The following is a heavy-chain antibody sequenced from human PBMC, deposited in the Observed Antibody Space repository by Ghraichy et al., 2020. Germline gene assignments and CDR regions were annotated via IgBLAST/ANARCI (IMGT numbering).Heavy chain of an antibody. V-gene: IGHV4-34*01. J-gene: IGHJ6*02. CDR3: ARGGIAARPQVGYYYYGMDV. CDR1: GGSYSGYY. D-gene: IGHD6-6*01. Sequence: SETLSLTCAVYGGSYSGYYWSWIRQPPGKGLEWIGEINHSGSTNYNPSLKSRVTISVDTSKNQFSLKLSSVTAADTAVYYCARGGIAARPQVGYYYYGMDVWGQGTPVTVSS. CDR2: INHSGST.